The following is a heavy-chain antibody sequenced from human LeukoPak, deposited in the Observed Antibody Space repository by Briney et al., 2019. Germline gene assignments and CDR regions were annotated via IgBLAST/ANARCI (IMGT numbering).Heavy chain of an antibody. Sequence: GSLRLSCAASGFTFSSYGMHWVSQPPGKGLEWIGSIYYSGSTYYNPSLKSRVTISVDTSKNQFSLKLSSVTAADTAVYYCARERVGTLPYYMDVWGKGTTVTISS. CDR3: ARERVGTLPYYMDV. CDR2: IYYSGST. V-gene: IGHV4-39*07. CDR1: GFTFSSYG. J-gene: IGHJ6*03. D-gene: IGHD1-26*01.